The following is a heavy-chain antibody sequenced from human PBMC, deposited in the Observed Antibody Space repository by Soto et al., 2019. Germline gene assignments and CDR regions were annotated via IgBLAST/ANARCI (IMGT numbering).Heavy chain of an antibody. CDR1: GGTFSRHA. Sequence: QVQLVQSGAEVRKPGSSVKVSCKTSGGTFSRHAISWVRQAPGQGLEWMGGIIPIFGTANHAQKFQGRVTIIADESTSTVYMELSSLRAEDTAMYYCARGGGYDSNYYYYAYWGQGTLVIVSS. CDR2: IIPIFGTA. CDR3: ARGGGYDSNYYYYAY. J-gene: IGHJ4*02. V-gene: IGHV1-69*01. D-gene: IGHD3-22*01.